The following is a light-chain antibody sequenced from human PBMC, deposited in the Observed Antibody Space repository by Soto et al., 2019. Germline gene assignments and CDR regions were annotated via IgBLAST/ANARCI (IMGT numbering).Light chain of an antibody. V-gene: IGLV3-21*02. J-gene: IGLJ1*01. Sequence: SYELTQPPSVSVAPGQTARITCGGNNIGSKSVHWYQQKPGQAPVLVVYDDSDRPSGIAERFSGSNSGNTATLTISRVEAGDEADYYCQVWDSSSDHPWVFGTGTKLTVL. CDR1: NIGSKS. CDR2: DDS. CDR3: QVWDSSSDHPWV.